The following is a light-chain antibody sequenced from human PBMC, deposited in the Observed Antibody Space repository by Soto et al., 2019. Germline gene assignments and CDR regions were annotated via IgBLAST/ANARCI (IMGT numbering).Light chain of an antibody. Sequence: DIQMTQSPSTLSGSVGDRVTITCRASQTISSWLAWYQQKPGKAPKLLIYKASTLKSGVPSRFSGSGSGTEFTLTSSRLQPDDFATDYCQQYNSYSEAFGQGTKGELK. J-gene: IGKJ1*01. V-gene: IGKV1-5*03. CDR2: KAS. CDR3: QQYNSYSEA. CDR1: QTISSW.